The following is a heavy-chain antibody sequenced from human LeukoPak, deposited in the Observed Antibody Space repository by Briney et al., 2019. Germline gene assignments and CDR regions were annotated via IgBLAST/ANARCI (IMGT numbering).Heavy chain of an antibody. CDR1: GGSFSGYY. J-gene: IGHJ3*02. Sequence: SETLSLTCAVYGGSFSGYYWSWIRQPPGKGLEWIGEINHSGSTNYNPSLKSRVTIPVDTSKNQFSLKLSSVTAADTAVYYCARLVRYSSGWPYAEGDAFDIWGQGTMVTVSS. CDR3: ARLVRYSSGWPYAEGDAFDI. D-gene: IGHD6-19*01. V-gene: IGHV4-34*01. CDR2: INHSGST.